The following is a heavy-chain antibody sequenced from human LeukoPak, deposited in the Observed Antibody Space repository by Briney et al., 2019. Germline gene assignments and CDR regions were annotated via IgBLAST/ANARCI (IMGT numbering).Heavy chain of an antibody. D-gene: IGHD2-2*01. J-gene: IGHJ3*02. CDR2: IYYSGST. V-gene: IGHV4-59*01. Sequence: KPSETLSLXCTVSGGSISSYYWSWIRQPPGKGLEWIGYIYYSGSTNYNPSLKSRVTISVDTSKNQFSLKLSSVTAADTAVYYCAREDIVVVPAARGTDFWSGAPRIWGPGTMVTVSS. CDR3: AREDIVVVPAARGTDFWSGAPRI. CDR1: GGSISSYY.